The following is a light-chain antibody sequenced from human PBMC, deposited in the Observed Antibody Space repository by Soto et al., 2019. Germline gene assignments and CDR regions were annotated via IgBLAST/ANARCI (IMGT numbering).Light chain of an antibody. CDR1: QSVDIN. Sequence: IVPTQVTAHLSLSPGERGTPSCQASQSVDINLAWYQQKPGQAPRLLIYGASTRATDMPGRFSGRGAGAEFTLTISSLQSEDFAVYYCQQYRSWPRTFGQGTKVDI. J-gene: IGKJ1*01. V-gene: IGKV3-15*01. CDR2: GAS. CDR3: QQYRSWPRT.